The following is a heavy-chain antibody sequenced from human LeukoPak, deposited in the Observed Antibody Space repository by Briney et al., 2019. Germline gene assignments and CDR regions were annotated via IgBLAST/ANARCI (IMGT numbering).Heavy chain of an antibody. CDR2: IYYSGST. CDR3: ARSTYCSGGSCSHNWFDP. CDR1: GGSISSSSYY. Sequence: PSETLSLTCTVSGGSISSSSYYWGWIRQPPGKGLEWIGSIYYSGSTYYNPSLKSRVTISVDTSKNQFSLKLSSVTAADTAVYYCARSTYCSGGSCSHNWFDPWGQGTLVTVPS. J-gene: IGHJ5*02. V-gene: IGHV4-39*07. D-gene: IGHD2-15*01.